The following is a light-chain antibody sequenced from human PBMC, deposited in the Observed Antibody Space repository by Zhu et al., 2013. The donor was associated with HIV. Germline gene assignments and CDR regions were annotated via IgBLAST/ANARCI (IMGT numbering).Light chain of an antibody. CDR3: QQYYTTPYS. Sequence: DIVMTQSPDSLAVSLGERATFNCKSSRSLLHSSNNKNYLAWYQQRPGQSPKLLIYWASTRESGVPDRFSGSGSGTDFTLTISSLQAEDVAIYFCQQYYTTPYSFGQGTNLEIK. CDR1: RSLLHSSNNKNY. CDR2: WAS. V-gene: IGKV4-1*01. J-gene: IGKJ2*03.